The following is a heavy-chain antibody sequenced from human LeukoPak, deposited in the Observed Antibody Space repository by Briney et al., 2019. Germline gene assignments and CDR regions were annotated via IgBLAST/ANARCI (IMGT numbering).Heavy chain of an antibody. CDR1: GYTFTSYD. CDR3: ARGSYSSSWYTEGVGFDY. V-gene: IGHV1-8*01. D-gene: IGHD6-13*01. Sequence: GASVKVSCKASGYTFTSYDINWVRQATGQGLEWMGWMNPNSGNTGYAQKFQGRVTMTRNTSISTAYMELSSLRSEDTAVYYCARGSYSSSWYTEGVGFDYWGQGTLVTVSS. CDR2: MNPNSGNT. J-gene: IGHJ4*02.